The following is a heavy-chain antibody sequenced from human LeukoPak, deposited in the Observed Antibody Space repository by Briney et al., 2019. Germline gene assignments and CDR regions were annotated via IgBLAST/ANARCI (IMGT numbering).Heavy chain of an antibody. D-gene: IGHD2-15*01. CDR3: AKDPRNRCSGGSCYE. Sequence: PGGSLRLSCAASGFTFSSYAMSWVRQAPGKGLEWVSAISSSGGSTYYADSVKGRFTISRDNSKNTLYLQMNSLRAEDTAVYYCAKDPRNRCSGGSCYEGGQGTLVTVSS. J-gene: IGHJ4*02. CDR2: ISSSGGST. V-gene: IGHV3-23*01. CDR1: GFTFSSYA.